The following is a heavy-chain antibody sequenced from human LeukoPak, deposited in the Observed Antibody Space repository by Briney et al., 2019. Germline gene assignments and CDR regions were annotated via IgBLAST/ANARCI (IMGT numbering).Heavy chain of an antibody. CDR2: ISGSGGST. CDR3: AKDPPSPGGPVLRYFQGYYFDY. CDR1: GFTFSSYG. J-gene: IGHJ4*02. Sequence: GGTLRLSCAASGFTFSSYGMSWVRQAPGTGLEWVSAISGSGGSTYYADSVKGRFTISRDNSKNTLYLQMNSLRAEDTAVYYCAKDPPSPGGPVLRYFQGYYFDYWGQGTLVTVSS. V-gene: IGHV3-23*01. D-gene: IGHD3-9*01.